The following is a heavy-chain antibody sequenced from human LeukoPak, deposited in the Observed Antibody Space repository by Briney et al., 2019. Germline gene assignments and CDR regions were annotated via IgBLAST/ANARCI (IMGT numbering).Heavy chain of an antibody. CDR1: GDSITGHY. J-gene: IGHJ4*02. V-gene: IGHV4-59*11. CDR3: ARVDLRAAYFDY. Sequence: PSETLSLTCSVSGDSITGHYLTWIRQPPGNGLEWIGYISHIGSTNYNPSLKSRVTISVDTSKNQFSLKLSSVTAADTAVYYCARVDLRAAYFDYWGQGTLVTVSS. CDR2: ISHIGST. D-gene: IGHD2-15*01.